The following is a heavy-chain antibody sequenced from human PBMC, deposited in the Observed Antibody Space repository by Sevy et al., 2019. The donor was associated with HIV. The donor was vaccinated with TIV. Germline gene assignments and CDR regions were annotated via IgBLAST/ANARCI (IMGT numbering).Heavy chain of an antibody. CDR3: AKDYAMIVVVFAFDI. CDR1: GFTFSSYA. CDR2: IGGSGGST. Sequence: GGSLRLSCAASGFTFSSYAMSWVRQAPGKGLEWVSAIGGSGGSTYYADSVKGRFTISRDNSKNTLYLQMNSLRAEDTAVYYCAKDYAMIVVVFAFDIWGQGTMVTVSS. J-gene: IGHJ3*02. V-gene: IGHV3-23*01. D-gene: IGHD3-22*01.